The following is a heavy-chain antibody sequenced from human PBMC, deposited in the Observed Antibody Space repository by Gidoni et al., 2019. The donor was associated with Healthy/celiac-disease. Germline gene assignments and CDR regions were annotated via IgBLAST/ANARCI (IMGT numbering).Heavy chain of an antibody. CDR1: GGTFRTYA. Sequence: QVQLVQSGAEVTKPGSSVKVSCKASGGTFRTYALRWVGQAPGQGLEWMGGIIPIFGTANDAQKFQGRVTITADESTSTAYMELSSLRSEDTAVYYCARIDDSSGYYLVADAFDIWGQGTMVTVSS. CDR3: ARIDDSSGYYLVADAFDI. J-gene: IGHJ3*02. D-gene: IGHD3-22*01. CDR2: IIPIFGTA. V-gene: IGHV1-69*01.